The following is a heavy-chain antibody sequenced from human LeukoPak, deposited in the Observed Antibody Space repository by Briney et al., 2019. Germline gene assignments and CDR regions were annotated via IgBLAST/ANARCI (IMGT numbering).Heavy chain of an antibody. CDR2: INPHSGDT. J-gene: IGHJ3*02. CDR3: AREGGGFDAFDI. CDR1: GYTFTGYY. D-gene: IGHD3-16*01. Sequence: ASVKVSCKASGYTFTGYYVHWVRQAPGQGLEWMGWINPHSGDTSYAQNFQGRVTMTRDTSISTVYMELSRLRSDDTAVYYCAREGGGFDAFDIWGQGTMVTVSS. V-gene: IGHV1-2*02.